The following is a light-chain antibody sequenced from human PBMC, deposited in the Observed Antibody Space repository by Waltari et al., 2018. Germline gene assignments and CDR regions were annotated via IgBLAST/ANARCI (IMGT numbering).Light chain of an antibody. CDR3: QNHERLPAM. J-gene: IGKJ1*01. Sequence: SCRASQSVCRYLAWYQQKPGQAPRLLIYGASSRATGIPDRFSGSGSGTDFSLTISRLEPEDFAVYYCQNHERLPAMFGQGTKVEIK. CDR2: GAS. CDR1: QSVCRY. V-gene: IGKV3-20*01.